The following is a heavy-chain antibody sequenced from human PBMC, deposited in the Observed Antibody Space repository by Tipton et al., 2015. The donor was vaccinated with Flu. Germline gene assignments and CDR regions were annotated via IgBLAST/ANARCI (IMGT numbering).Heavy chain of an antibody. V-gene: IGHV3-66*02. D-gene: IGHD6-19*01. CDR3: ARGTESSGGPHYFDY. J-gene: IGHJ4*02. CDR1: GFTVSRNY. CDR2: IYSGGGST. Sequence: GSLRLSCAVSGFTVSRNYLSWVRQAPGKGLEWVSVIYSGGGSTYSTDSVKGRFTISRDNFKNTLDLQMNSLRAEDTAVYYCARGTESSGGPHYFDYWGQGTPVTVSS.